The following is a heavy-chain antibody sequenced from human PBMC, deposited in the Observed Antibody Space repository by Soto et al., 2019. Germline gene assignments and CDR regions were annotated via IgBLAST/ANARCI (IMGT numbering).Heavy chain of an antibody. CDR1: GGSFSGYF. Sequence: SLTCVVYGGSFSGYFWSWIRQPPGKGLEWIGEINHIGSTNYNPSLRSRVTISVDTSKNQFSLKLSSVTAADTAVYYCARLYPMYYYYYMDVWDKGTTVTVSS. J-gene: IGHJ6*03. D-gene: IGHD2-2*01. CDR3: ARLYPMYYYYYMDV. V-gene: IGHV4-34*01. CDR2: INHIGST.